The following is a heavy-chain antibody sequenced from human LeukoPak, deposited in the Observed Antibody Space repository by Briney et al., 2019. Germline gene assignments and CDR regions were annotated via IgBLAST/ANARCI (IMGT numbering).Heavy chain of an antibody. CDR3: TDVYYCAIGATVSGGAFDI. J-gene: IGHJ3*02. V-gene: IGHV3-23*01. CDR2: ISGSGGGT. CDR1: GYSFPPYT. D-gene: IGHD1-26*01. Sequence: LTCSASGYSFPPYTITLGRHRQAPGKGLEWVSAISGSGGGTYYADSVKGRFTISRDNSKNTVYLQMNTYIAEDTAIYYCTDVYYCAIGATVSGGAFDIWGRGTVVTVSS.